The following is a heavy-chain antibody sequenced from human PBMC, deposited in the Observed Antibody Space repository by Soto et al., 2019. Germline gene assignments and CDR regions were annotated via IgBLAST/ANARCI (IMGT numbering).Heavy chain of an antibody. Sequence: SQTLSLTCALSGDRVSSNSAAWNWIRQSPSRGLEWLGRTYYRSKWYNDYAVSVKSRITINPDTSKHQFTLQRNSVTPEDSAVYYCARDSSSWYYFDYWGQGTLVTVSS. J-gene: IGHJ4*02. CDR3: ARDSSSWYYFDY. D-gene: IGHD6-13*01. V-gene: IGHV6-1*01. CDR2: TYYRSKWYN. CDR1: GDRVSSNSAA.